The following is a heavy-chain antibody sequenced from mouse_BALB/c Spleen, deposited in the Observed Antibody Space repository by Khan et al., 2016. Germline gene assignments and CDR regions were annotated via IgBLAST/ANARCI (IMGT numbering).Heavy chain of an antibody. V-gene: IGHV1-5*01. CDR2: IYPGNSDT. J-gene: IGHJ1*01. CDR1: VYSFTSYW. CDR3: TRDRDWYFDV. Sequence: EVELVESGTVLARPGASVKMSCKASVYSFTSYWMHWVKQRPGQGLEWIGGIYPGNSDTSYNQNFKGKAKLTAVTSASTAYMEFSSLTNEDSAVYYCTRDRDWYFDVWGAGTTVTVSS.